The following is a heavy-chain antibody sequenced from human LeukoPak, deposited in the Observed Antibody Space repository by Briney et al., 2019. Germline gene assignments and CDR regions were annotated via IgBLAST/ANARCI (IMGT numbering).Heavy chain of an antibody. CDR1: GASLNNLY. J-gene: IGHJ5*01. D-gene: IGHD1-14*01. CDR3: ANGSTGRYFP. Sequence: SETLSLTCTVSGASLNNLYLSWIRQSPGRGLEWIAYTHATDSSNYNPSLRSRVTVSMDTSRNQVSLKLTSVTAADTAVYYCANGSTGRYFPWGQGILVTVSS. V-gene: IGHV4-59*11. CDR2: THATDSS.